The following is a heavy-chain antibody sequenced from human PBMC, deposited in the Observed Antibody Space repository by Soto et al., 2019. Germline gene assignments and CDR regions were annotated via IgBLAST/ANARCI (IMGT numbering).Heavy chain of an antibody. J-gene: IGHJ5*02. CDR3: AKDHCEGRFGT. D-gene: IGHD3-16*01. Sequence: QVQLVESGGGVVQPGRSLRLSCAASGFTFSSYAMHWVRQAPGKGLEWVAIISYDGSKKYYADCVKGRFTISRDNSKMTMYLQMNSRRAADTAVYYCAKDHCEGRFGTWGQGTLVTVSS. V-gene: IGHV3-30*18. CDR2: ISYDGSKK. CDR1: GFTFSSYA.